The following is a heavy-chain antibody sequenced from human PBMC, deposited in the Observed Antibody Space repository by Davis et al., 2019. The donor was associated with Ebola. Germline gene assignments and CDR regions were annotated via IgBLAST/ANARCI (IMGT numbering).Heavy chain of an antibody. CDR3: ASSTVAGTSLMAFDI. Sequence: PGRSLRLSCKGSGYSFSTQWVGWVRQMPGKGLEWMGIIYPDDSDTRYNPSLQGQVTISADKSISTAYLQWSSLKASDTAMYYCASSTVAGTSLMAFDIWGQGTMVTVSS. CDR2: IYPDDSDT. J-gene: IGHJ3*02. CDR1: GYSFSTQW. V-gene: IGHV5-51*01. D-gene: IGHD6-19*01.